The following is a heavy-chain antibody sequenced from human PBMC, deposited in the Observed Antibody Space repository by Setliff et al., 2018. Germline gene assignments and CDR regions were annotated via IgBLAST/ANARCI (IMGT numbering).Heavy chain of an antibody. D-gene: IGHD3-10*01. J-gene: IGHJ4*02. Sequence: ASVKVSCKASGYTFSSYAISWVRQAPGQGLEWLGWISVYSGNTDYAQNFQGGVTMTADTSTSTAYMELRSLTSDDTAVYYCARRPRAVYGSGRRNWFLDYWGQGTLVTVSS. CDR1: GYTFSSYA. V-gene: IGHV1-18*01. CDR3: ARRPRAVYGSGRRNWFLDY. CDR2: ISVYSGNT.